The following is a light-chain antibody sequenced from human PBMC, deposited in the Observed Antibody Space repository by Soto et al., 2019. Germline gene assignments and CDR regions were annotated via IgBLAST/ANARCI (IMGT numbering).Light chain of an antibody. Sequence: EIVLTQSPATLSLSPGERATLSCRASQSVSRYLAWYQQKPGQAPRLLIYDASNRATGIPARFSGSGSGTDFTLTISSLEPEDFAVYYCQQRSTWPPRTFGQGTKVEI. CDR2: DAS. V-gene: IGKV3-11*01. CDR1: QSVSRY. CDR3: QQRSTWPPRT. J-gene: IGKJ1*01.